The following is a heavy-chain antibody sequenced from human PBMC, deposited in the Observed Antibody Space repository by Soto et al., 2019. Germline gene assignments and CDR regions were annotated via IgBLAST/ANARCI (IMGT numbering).Heavy chain of an antibody. CDR2: INPSGGST. CDR3: ARDKRSGLLDV. CDR1: GYTFTSYY. Sequence: QVQVVQSGAEVKKPGASVKVSCKASGYTFTSYYMHWVRQAPGQGLEWMGIINPSGGSTSYAQKFQGRVTMTRDTSTSTDYMEPSSLRSEDTAVYYYARDKRSGLLDVWGQGTTVTVSS. J-gene: IGHJ6*02. D-gene: IGHD3-3*01. V-gene: IGHV1-46*01.